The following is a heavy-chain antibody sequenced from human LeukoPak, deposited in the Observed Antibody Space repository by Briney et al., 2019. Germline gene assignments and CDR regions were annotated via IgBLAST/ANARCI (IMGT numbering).Heavy chain of an antibody. CDR1: GYTFTGYY. CDR2: INPNSGGT. CDR3: ARGVEPLAANTLAY. J-gene: IGHJ4*02. Sequence: ASVKVSCKASGYTFTGYYIHWVRQAPGQGLEWMGWINPNSGGTNYAQKFQGRVTMTRDRSINTAYMDLRSLTYDDTAVYYCARGVEPLAANTLAYWGQGTLVTVSS. V-gene: IGHV1-2*02. D-gene: IGHD1-14*01.